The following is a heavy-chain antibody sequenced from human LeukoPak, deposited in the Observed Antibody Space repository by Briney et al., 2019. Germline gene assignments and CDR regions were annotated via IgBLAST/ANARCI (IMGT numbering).Heavy chain of an antibody. V-gene: IGHV3-74*01. CDR1: GFTFSSYW. J-gene: IGHJ4*02. D-gene: IGHD3-9*01. CDR3: ARVSDILTGYYYFDY. CDR2: INSDGSST. Sequence: GGSLRLSCAASGFTFSSYWMHWVRQAPGKGLVWVSRINSDGSSTSYADSVTGRFTISRDNAKNTLYLQMSSLRAEDTAVYYCARVSDILTGYYYFDYWGQGTLVTVSS.